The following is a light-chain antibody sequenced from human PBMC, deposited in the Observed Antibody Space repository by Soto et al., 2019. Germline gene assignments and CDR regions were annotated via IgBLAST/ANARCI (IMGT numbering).Light chain of an antibody. Sequence: EIVLTQSPGTLSLSPGERATLSCRASQSVTSNYLAWYQQKPGQAPRCLIYGAASRSTGIPDRFSGSGSGTDFTLTISRLEPEDFAVYYCQQSGTSLTFGQGTKLEIK. J-gene: IGKJ2*01. V-gene: IGKV3-20*01. CDR3: QQSGTSLT. CDR1: QSVTSNY. CDR2: GAA.